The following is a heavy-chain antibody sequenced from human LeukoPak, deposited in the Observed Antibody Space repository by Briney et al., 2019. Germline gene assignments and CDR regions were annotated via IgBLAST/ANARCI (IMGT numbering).Heavy chain of an antibody. J-gene: IGHJ1*01. D-gene: IGHD4-17*01. CDR1: GFTFSNYS. Sequence: GGSLRLSCAASGFTFSNYSMAWVRQAPGKGLEWVSFISSSSSCIYYADSVKGRFTISRDNAKNSLYLQMNSLRTEDTALYYCAHTVTPRYFQFWGQGTLVTVSS. CDR3: AHTVTPRYFQF. CDR2: ISSSSSCI. V-gene: IGHV3-21*01.